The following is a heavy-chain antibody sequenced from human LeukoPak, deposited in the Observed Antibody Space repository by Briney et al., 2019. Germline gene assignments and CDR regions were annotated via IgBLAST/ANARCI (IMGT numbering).Heavy chain of an antibody. D-gene: IGHD4-17*01. J-gene: IGHJ3*02. CDR1: GFTFSSPA. CDR2: ITPSGDGT. V-gene: IGHV3-23*01. Sequence: GGSLRLSCVASGFTFSSPAMSWVRQTPGKGLEWVSSITPSGDGTYYAASVKGRFTISRDNSQNTLYVQMNSLRAEDTAVYYCAKDPDYGDYPDAFDIWGQGTMVTVSS. CDR3: AKDPDYGDYPDAFDI.